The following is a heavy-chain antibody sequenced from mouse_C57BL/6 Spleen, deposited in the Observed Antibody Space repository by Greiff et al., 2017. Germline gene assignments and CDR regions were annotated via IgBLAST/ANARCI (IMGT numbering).Heavy chain of an antibody. J-gene: IGHJ2*01. D-gene: IGHD3-1*01. V-gene: IGHV5-17*01. Sequence: DVKLVESGGGLVKPGGSLKLSCAASGFTFSDYGMHWVRQAPEKGLEWVAYISSGSSTIYYADTVKGRFTISRDNAKNTLFLQKTSLRSEDTAMYYCARPRDGYFDYWGQGTTLTVSS. CDR3: ARPRDGYFDY. CDR1: GFTFSDYG. CDR2: ISSGSSTI.